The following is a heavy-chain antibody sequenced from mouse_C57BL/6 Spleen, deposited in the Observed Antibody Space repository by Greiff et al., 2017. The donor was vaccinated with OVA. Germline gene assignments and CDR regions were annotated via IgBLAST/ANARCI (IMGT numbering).Heavy chain of an antibody. CDR1: GYAFTNYL. D-gene: IGHD2-2*01. CDR2: INPGSGGT. J-gene: IGHJ2*01. Sequence: QVQLQQSGAELVRPGTSVKVSCKASGYAFTNYLIEWVKQRPGQGLEWIGVINPGSGGTNYNEKFKGKATLTADKSSSTAYMQLSSLTSEDSAVYFCARGGVTTYYFDYWGQGTTLTVSS. V-gene: IGHV1-54*01. CDR3: ARGGVTTYYFDY.